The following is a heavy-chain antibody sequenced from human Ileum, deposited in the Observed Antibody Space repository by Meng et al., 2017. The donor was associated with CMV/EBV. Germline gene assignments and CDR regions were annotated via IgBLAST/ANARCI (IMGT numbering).Heavy chain of an antibody. Sequence: LSCAASGFTFRSYSMNWVRQAPGKGLEWVSSISSSSSYIYYADSVKGRFTISRDNAKNSLYLQMNSLRAEDTAVYYCARGGYEFGDYWGQGTLVTVSS. CDR1: GFTFRSYS. CDR3: ARGGYEFGDY. V-gene: IGHV3-21*01. J-gene: IGHJ4*02. CDR2: ISSSSSYI. D-gene: IGHD5-12*01.